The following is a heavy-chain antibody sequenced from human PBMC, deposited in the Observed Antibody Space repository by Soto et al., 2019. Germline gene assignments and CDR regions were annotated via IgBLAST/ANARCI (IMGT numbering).Heavy chain of an antibody. V-gene: IGHV4-59*01. D-gene: IGHD1-1*01. CDR1: GGSISSYY. CDR3: AREAYNSDYFEY. CDR2: IYYSGST. Sequence: SETLSLTCTVSGGSISSYYWSWIRQPPGKGLEWIGYIYYSGSTNYNPSLKSRVTISVDTSKNQFSLKLSSVTAADTAVYYCAREAYNSDYFEYWGKGTLVTSPQ. J-gene: IGHJ4*02.